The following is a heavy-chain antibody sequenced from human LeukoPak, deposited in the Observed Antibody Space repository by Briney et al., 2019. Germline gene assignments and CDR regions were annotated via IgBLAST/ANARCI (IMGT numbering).Heavy chain of an antibody. CDR3: ASGAEAGSG. D-gene: IGHD6-13*01. CDR1: RDTFTSYY. CDR2: INPSGGTT. Sequence: GASVKVSCKASRDTFTSYYMHWVRQAPGQGLEWMGIINPSGGTTRYAQKFQGRVTMTRDTSTSTVYMELTSLRSEDTAVYYCASGAEAGSGWGQGTLVTVSS. V-gene: IGHV1-46*01. J-gene: IGHJ4*02.